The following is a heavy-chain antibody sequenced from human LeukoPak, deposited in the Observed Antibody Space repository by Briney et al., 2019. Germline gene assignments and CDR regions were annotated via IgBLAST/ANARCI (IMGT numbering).Heavy chain of an antibody. CDR1: GFTFDDYA. Sequence: PGGSLRLSCAASGFTFDDYAMHWVRQAPGKGLEWVSGISWNSGSVGYADSVKGRFTISRGNAKNSLYLQMNSLRAEDMALYYCAKGTSGSQTEAFDIWGQGTMVTVSS. J-gene: IGHJ3*02. D-gene: IGHD1-26*01. V-gene: IGHV3-9*03. CDR3: AKGTSGSQTEAFDI. CDR2: ISWNSGSV.